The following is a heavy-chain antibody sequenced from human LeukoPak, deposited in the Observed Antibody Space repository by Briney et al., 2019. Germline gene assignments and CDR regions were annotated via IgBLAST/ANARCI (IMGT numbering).Heavy chain of an antibody. D-gene: IGHD3-9*01. Sequence: PGGSLRLSCAASGFTFSGYWMSWVRQAPGKGLEWVANIKQDGSEKYYVDSVKGRFTISRDNAKNSLYLQMNSLRAEDTAVYYCARDRVLYDILTGYRAIYFDYWGQGTLVTVSS. V-gene: IGHV3-7*01. CDR1: GFTFSGYW. CDR3: ARDRVLYDILTGYRAIYFDY. CDR2: IKQDGSEK. J-gene: IGHJ4*02.